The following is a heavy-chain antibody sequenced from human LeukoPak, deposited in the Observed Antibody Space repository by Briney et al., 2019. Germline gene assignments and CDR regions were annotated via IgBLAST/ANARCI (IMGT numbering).Heavy chain of an antibody. CDR1: GFTVSSDY. D-gene: IGHD6-19*01. CDR3: ARARSSAWYPLDY. CDR2: IYSGGTT. J-gene: IGHJ4*02. Sequence: GGPLRLSCAASGFTVSSDYMTWVRQAPGKGLEWVSVIYSGGTTYYADSVKGRFTISRDDSKNTLFLQMNSLTAEDTAVYYCARARSSAWYPLDYWGQGTLVTVSS. V-gene: IGHV3-53*01.